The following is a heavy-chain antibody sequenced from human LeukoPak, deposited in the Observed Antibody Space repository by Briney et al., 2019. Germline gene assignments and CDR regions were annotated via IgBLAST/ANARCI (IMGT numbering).Heavy chain of an antibody. D-gene: IGHD5-12*01. CDR2: IYHSGST. V-gene: IGHV4-4*02. Sequence: SGTLSLTCAVSGGSISSSNWWSWVRQPPGKGLEWIGEIYHSGSTNYNPSLKSRVTISVDKSKNQFSLKLSSVTAADTAVYYCAREMGGYSPPLDYWGQGTLVTVSS. CDR1: GGSISSSNW. CDR3: AREMGGYSPPLDY. J-gene: IGHJ4*02.